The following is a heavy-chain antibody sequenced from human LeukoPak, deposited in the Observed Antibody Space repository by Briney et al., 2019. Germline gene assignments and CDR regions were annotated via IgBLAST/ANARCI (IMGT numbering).Heavy chain of an antibody. V-gene: IGHV3-21*01. J-gene: IGHJ4*02. CDR1: GFTFSSYS. D-gene: IGHD6-19*01. Sequence: GGSLRLSCAASGFTFSSYSMNWVRQAPGKGLEWVSSISSSSSYIYYADSAKGRFTISRDNAKNSLYLQMNSLRAEDTAVYYCARELAGDSSGCFDYWGQGTLVTVSS. CDR3: ARELAGDSSGCFDY. CDR2: ISSSSSYI.